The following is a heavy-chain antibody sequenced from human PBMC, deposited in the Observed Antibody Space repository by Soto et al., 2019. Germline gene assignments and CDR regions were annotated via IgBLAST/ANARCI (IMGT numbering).Heavy chain of an antibody. D-gene: IGHD6-13*01. Sequence: QVQLVQSGADVKKPGASVKVSCKASGYTFTDYDINWVRQAAGQGLAWMGWMNPNTGKTACAQKFEGRLTLTRDTSTSTAFMDLTSLTSEDTAVYYCARGFSSYSDHWAQGTLVTVSS. CDR1: GYTFTDYD. CDR2: MNPNTGKT. V-gene: IGHV1-8*02. CDR3: ARGFSSYSDH. J-gene: IGHJ4*02.